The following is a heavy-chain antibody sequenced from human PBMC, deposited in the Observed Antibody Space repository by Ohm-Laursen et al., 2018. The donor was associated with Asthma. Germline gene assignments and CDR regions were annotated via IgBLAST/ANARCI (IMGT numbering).Heavy chain of an antibody. CDR1: GGSISSGGYY. J-gene: IGHJ6*02. V-gene: IGHV4-30-4*08. CDR2: IYYSGST. CDR3: ARALSVAGNPNDLYYGMDV. D-gene: IGHD6-19*01. Sequence: SETLSLTCTVSGGSISSGGYYWSWIRQHPGKGLEWIGYIYYSGSTYYNPSLKSRVTISVDTSKNQFSLKLSSVTAADTAVYYCARALSVAGNPNDLYYGMDVWGQGTTVSVSS.